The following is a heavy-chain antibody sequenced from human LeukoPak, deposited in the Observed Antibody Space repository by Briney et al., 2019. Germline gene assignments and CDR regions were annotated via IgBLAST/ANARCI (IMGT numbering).Heavy chain of an antibody. V-gene: IGHV5-51*01. CDR1: GYSFTSYW. D-gene: IGHD3-3*01. Sequence: GESLKISCKGSGYSFTSYWIGWVRQMPGKGLEWMGIIYPGDFDTRYSPSFQGQVTISADKSISTAYLQWSSLKASDTAMYYCARGESITIFGVVSGGYFDYWGQGTLVTVSS. J-gene: IGHJ4*02. CDR2: IYPGDFDT. CDR3: ARGESITIFGVVSGGYFDY.